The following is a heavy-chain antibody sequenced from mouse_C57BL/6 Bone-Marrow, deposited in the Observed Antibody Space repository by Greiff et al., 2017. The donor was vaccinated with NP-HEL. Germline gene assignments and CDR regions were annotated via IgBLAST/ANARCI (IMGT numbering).Heavy chain of an antibody. CDR2: ISSGSSTI. V-gene: IGHV5-17*01. CDR3: ARRKLGYFDY. J-gene: IGHJ2*01. Sequence: EVHLVESGGGLVKPGGSLKLSCAASGFTFSDYGMHWVRQAPEKGLEWVAYISSGSSTIYYADTVKGRFTISRDNAKNTLCLQMTSLRSEDTAMYYCARRKLGYFDYWGQGTTLTVSS. CDR1: GFTFSDYG. D-gene: IGHD4-1*01.